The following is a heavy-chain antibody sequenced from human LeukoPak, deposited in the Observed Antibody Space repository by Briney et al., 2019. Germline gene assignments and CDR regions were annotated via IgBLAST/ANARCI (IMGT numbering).Heavy chain of an antibody. D-gene: IGHD6-13*01. CDR1: GGSISSYY. Sequence: SETLSLTCTVSGGSISSYYWSWIRQPPGKGLEWIGYIYYSGSTNYNPSLKSRVTISVDTYKNQFSLKLSSVTAADTAVYYCARAVAAAGTYYFDYWGQGTLVTVSS. V-gene: IGHV4-59*01. CDR2: IYYSGST. CDR3: ARAVAAAGTYYFDY. J-gene: IGHJ4*02.